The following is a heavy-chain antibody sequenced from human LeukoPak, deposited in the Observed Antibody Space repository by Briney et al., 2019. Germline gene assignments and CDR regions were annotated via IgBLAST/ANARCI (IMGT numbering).Heavy chain of an antibody. Sequence: GRSLRLSCAASGFTFSSYGMHWVRQAPGKGLEWVAVISYDGSNKYYADSVKGRFTISRDNSKNTLYLQMNSLRAEDTAVYYGAKDKVGVLWFGEFPTLDYWGQGTLVSVSS. CDR2: ISYDGSNK. J-gene: IGHJ4*02. CDR1: GFTFSSYG. CDR3: AKDKVGVLWFGEFPTLDY. V-gene: IGHV3-30*18. D-gene: IGHD3-10*01.